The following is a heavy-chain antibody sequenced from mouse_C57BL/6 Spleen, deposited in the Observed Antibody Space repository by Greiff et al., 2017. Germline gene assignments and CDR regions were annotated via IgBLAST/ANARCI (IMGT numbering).Heavy chain of an antibody. V-gene: IGHV1-15*01. CDR1: GYTFTDYE. Sequence: QVQLQQSGAELVRPGASVTLSCKASGYTFTDYEMHWVKQTPVHGLEWIGAIDPETGGTAYNQKFKGKAILTADKSSSTAYMELRSLTSEDSAVYYCTRRWYSNYEGFAYWGQGTLVTVSA. D-gene: IGHD2-5*01. CDR3: TRRWYSNYEGFAY. CDR2: IDPETGGT. J-gene: IGHJ3*01.